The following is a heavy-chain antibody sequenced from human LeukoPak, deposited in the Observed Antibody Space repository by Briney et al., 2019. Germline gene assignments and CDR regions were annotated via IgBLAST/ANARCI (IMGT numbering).Heavy chain of an antibody. CDR1: GFSVSSNY. V-gene: IGHV3-53*01. J-gene: IGHJ4*02. CDR2: MYSGGTT. Sequence: GGSLRLSCAASGFSVSSNYMNWVRQAPGKGLEWVSVMYSGGTTYYADSVKGRFTLSRDNSKDTLFLQMNSLRAEDTAVYYCAKASRQGAVASPLDYWGQGTLVTVSS. D-gene: IGHD6-19*01. CDR3: AKASRQGAVASPLDY.